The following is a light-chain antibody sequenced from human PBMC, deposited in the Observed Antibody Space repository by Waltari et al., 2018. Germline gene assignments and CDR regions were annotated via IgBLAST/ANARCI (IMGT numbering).Light chain of an antibody. CDR2: NVS. J-gene: IGLJ2*01. Sequence: QSVLTQPASVSGSPGQSITISCTGTSSDVGSYNFVSWYQQHPGKAPKPIIFNVSNRPSVVLNPFSSSKSGNTASLTISGLQAEDEADFYCSSFSSGSTPVVFGGGTMLTVL. CDR3: SSFSSGSTPVV. CDR1: SSDVGSYNF. V-gene: IGLV2-14*03.